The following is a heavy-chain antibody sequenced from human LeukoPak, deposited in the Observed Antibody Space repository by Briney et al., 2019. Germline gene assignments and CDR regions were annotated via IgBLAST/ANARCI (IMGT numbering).Heavy chain of an antibody. CDR3: ATDQGGVVVINQNFDY. CDR2: ISGRGGST. V-gene: IGHV3-23*01. CDR1: GFTFSRYA. J-gene: IGHJ4*02. Sequence: PGGSLTLSCAASGFTFSRYAMSCLRQATGKGLEWVSAISGRGGSTYYADPVKGLFTIYRDNSKNRVYVKMKTLSAEDRGVYLCATDQGGVVVINQNFDYWGQGTLVTVSS. D-gene: IGHD3-22*01.